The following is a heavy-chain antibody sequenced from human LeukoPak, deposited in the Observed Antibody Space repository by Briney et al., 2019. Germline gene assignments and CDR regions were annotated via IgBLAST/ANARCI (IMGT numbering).Heavy chain of an antibody. V-gene: IGHV4-30-2*01. Sequence: SETLSLTCAVYGGSISSGGYSWSWIRQPPGKGLEWIGYIYHSGSTYYNPSLKSRVTISVDRSKNQFSLKLSSVTAADTAVYYCARDGEEYFDLWGRGTLVTVSS. CDR2: IYHSGST. CDR1: GGSISSGGYS. J-gene: IGHJ2*01. CDR3: ARDGEEYFDL. D-gene: IGHD3-3*01.